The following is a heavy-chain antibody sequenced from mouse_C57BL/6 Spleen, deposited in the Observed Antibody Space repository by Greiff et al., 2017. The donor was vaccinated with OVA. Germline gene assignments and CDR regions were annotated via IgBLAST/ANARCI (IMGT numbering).Heavy chain of an antibody. V-gene: IGHV5-4*01. J-gene: IGHJ1*03. D-gene: IGHD2-2*01. CDR2: ISDGGSYT. CDR1: GFTFSSYA. Sequence: EVKLMESGGGLVKPGGSLKLSCAASGFTFSSYAMSWVRQTPEKRLEWVATISDGGSYTYYPDNVKGRFTISRDNAKNNLYLQMSHLKSEDTAMYCCARDRGLRLYFDVWGTGTTVTVSS. CDR3: ARDRGLRLYFDV.